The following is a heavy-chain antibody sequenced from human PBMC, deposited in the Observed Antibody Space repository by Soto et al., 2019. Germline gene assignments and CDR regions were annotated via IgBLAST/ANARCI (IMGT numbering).Heavy chain of an antibody. CDR1: GGTFSSYA. V-gene: IGHV1-69*12. Sequence: QVQLVQSGAEVKKPGSSVKVSCKASGGTFSSYAISWVRQAPGQGLEWMGGIIPIFGTANYAQKFQGRVTITADESTSTAYMELRRLRSEDTAVYYCARDPSCSGGSCYYYGMDVWGQGTTVTVSS. CDR3: ARDPSCSGGSCYYYGMDV. CDR2: IIPIFGTA. D-gene: IGHD2-15*01. J-gene: IGHJ6*02.